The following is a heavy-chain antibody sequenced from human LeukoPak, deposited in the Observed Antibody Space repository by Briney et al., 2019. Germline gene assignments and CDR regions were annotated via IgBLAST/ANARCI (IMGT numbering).Heavy chain of an antibody. J-gene: IGHJ6*02. Sequence: GGSLRLSCAASGFTFSSYSMNWVRQAPGKGLEWVSYISSSSSTIYYAGSVKGRFTISRDNAKNSLYLQMNSLRAEDTAVYYCARETFIAVAAGDYYYYYGMDVWGQGTTVTVSS. D-gene: IGHD6-19*01. CDR1: GFTFSSYS. CDR3: ARETFIAVAAGDYYYYYGMDV. CDR2: ISSSSSTI. V-gene: IGHV3-48*01.